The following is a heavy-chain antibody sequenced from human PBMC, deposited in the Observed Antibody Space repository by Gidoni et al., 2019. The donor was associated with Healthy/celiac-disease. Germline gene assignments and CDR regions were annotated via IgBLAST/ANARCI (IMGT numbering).Heavy chain of an antibody. Sequence: QVQLVESGGGVVQPGRSLRLSCAASGFPFSSYAMAWVRQAPGKGLEWVAVISYDGSNKYYADSVKGRFTISRDNSKNTLYLQMNSLRAEDTAVYYCARGGDIVVVPAASQYDMGAFDIWGQGTMVTVSS. D-gene: IGHD2-2*01. J-gene: IGHJ3*02. CDR3: ARGGDIVVVPAASQYDMGAFDI. CDR1: GFPFSSYA. CDR2: ISYDGSNK. V-gene: IGHV3-30-3*01.